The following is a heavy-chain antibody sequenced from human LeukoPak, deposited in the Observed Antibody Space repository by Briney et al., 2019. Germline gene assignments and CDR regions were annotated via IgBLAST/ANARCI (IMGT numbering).Heavy chain of an antibody. Sequence: GGSLRLSCAASGFTFSSCAMSWVRQAPGKGLEWVSAISGSGGSTYYADSVKGRFTISRDNAKNSLYLQMNSLRAEDTAVYYCARDEREYYDFWSGYLYYFDYWGQGTLVTVSS. J-gene: IGHJ4*02. V-gene: IGHV3-23*01. D-gene: IGHD3-3*01. CDR1: GFTFSSCA. CDR2: ISGSGGST. CDR3: ARDEREYYDFWSGYLYYFDY.